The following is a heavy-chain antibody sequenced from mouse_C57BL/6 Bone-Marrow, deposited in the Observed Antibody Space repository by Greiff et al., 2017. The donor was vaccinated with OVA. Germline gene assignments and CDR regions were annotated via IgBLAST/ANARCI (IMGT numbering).Heavy chain of an antibody. CDR1: GFTFSDYG. CDR3: ARKAY. CDR2: ISSGSGTI. V-gene: IGHV5-17*01. Sequence: EVKVEESGGGLVKPGGSLKLSCAASGFTFSDYGMHWVRQAPGKGLEWVAYISSGSGTIYYADTVKGRFTITRDNAKNTLFLQMTSLRSEDTAMYYCARKAYWGQGTLVTVSA. J-gene: IGHJ3*01.